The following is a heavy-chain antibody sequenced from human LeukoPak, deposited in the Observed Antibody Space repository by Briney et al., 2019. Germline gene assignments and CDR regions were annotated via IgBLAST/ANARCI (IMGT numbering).Heavy chain of an antibody. CDR3: ARASGSGSYHFDY. J-gene: IGHJ4*02. D-gene: IGHD3-10*01. CDR1: GFIFSSSW. Sequence: GESLRLSCEASGFIFSSSWMTWLRQAPGKGLEWVANIKRDGSAKNYVDSVKGRFTISRDNAKNSLYLQMSSLRVEDTALYYCARASGSGSYHFDYWGQGTLVTVSS. CDR2: IKRDGSAK. V-gene: IGHV3-7*04.